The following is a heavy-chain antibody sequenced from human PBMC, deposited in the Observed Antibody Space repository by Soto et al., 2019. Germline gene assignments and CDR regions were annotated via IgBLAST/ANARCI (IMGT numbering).Heavy chain of an antibody. CDR3: ARQEETYYDMPACMDV. CDR2: IYPGDSDN. V-gene: IGHV5-51*01. J-gene: IGHJ6*02. D-gene: IGHD3-9*01. Sequence: GESLKISCKGSGYSFNSYCIGWARQMPGKGLEWMGIIYPGDSDNKYSPSFQGQVTISAAKSISTAYLQSSSLKTPDTATYYCARQEETYYDMPACMDVWGQGTTVTVSS. CDR1: GYSFNSYC.